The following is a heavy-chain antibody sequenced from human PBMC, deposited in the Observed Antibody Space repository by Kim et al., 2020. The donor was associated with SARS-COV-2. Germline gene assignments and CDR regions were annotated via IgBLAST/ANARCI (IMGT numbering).Heavy chain of an antibody. Sequence: ASVKVSCKASGYTFTSYAMHWVRQAPGQRLEWMGWINAGNGNTKYLQKFQGRVTITRDTSASTAYMELSSLRSEDTAVYYCASYYLYGSGSYYREGEGDYGMDVWGQGPTVTVSS. CDR3: ASYYLYGSGSYYREGEGDYGMDV. J-gene: IGHJ6*02. CDR2: INAGNGNT. D-gene: IGHD3-10*01. V-gene: IGHV1-3*01. CDR1: GYTFTSYA.